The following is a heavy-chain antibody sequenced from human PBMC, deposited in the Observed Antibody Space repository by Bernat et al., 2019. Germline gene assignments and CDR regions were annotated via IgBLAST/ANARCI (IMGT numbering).Heavy chain of an antibody. CDR3: ARTLGVAAATGGY. CDR2: IHYSGTT. V-gene: IGHV4-39*01. J-gene: IGHJ4*02. D-gene: IGHD6-13*01. CDR1: GGSISSNSYY. Sequence: QVQLQESGPGLVKPSETLSLTCSISGGSISSNSYYWGWIRQPPGKGLEWIGSIHYSGTTYYNPSLESRLTISVDTSKNQFSLKLRSVTAADTAVYYCARTLGVAAATGGYWGQGTLVTVSS.